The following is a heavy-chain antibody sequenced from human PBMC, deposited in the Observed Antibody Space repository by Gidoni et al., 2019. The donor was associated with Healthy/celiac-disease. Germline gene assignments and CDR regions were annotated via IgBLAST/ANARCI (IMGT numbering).Heavy chain of an antibody. CDR3: ARNLSGFAGKH. CDR1: GYTFTGYY. Sequence: QVQLVQSGAEVKKPGSSVKVSCKASGYTFTGYYMHWVRQAPGQGLEWMGGNNPNSGGTNYAQKLQGWVTMTRDTYIRTAYMELSRLRSDDTAVYYCARNLSGFAGKHWGQGTLVTVSS. D-gene: IGHD3-16*01. V-gene: IGHV1-2*04. CDR2: NNPNSGGT. J-gene: IGHJ1*01.